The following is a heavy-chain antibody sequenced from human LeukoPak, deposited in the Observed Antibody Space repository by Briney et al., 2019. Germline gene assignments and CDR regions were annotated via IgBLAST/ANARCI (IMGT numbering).Heavy chain of an antibody. V-gene: IGHV4-4*02. D-gene: IGHD2-15*01. Sequence: PSGTLSLTCAVSGGSISSSNWWSWVRQPPGKGLEWIGEIYHSGSTNYNPSLKSRVTISVDKSKNQFSLKLSSVTAADTAVYYCAGRYCSGGSCYSGDYWGQGTLVTVSS. CDR1: GGSISSSNW. CDR2: IYHSGST. J-gene: IGHJ4*02. CDR3: AGRYCSGGSCYSGDY.